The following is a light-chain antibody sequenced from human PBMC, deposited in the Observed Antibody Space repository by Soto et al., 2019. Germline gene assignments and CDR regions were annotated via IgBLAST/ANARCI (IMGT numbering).Light chain of an antibody. J-gene: IGLJ1*01. Sequence: QSALTQPASVSGSPGPSIHISCPGNSNVVGGYNFVSWYQHHPGKAPKLIIYDVTNRPSGISNRFSGSKSGNTASLTISGPQAEDEADYYCTSYTSSITYVFGTGTKVTVL. V-gene: IGLV2-14*03. CDR3: TSYTSSITYV. CDR2: DVT. CDR1: SNVVGGYNF.